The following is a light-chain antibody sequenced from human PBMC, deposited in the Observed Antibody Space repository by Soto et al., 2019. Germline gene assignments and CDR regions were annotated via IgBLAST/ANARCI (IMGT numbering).Light chain of an antibody. V-gene: IGKV3-11*01. Sequence: EIVLPQSPATLSLSPGERATLSCRASQSVSSYLAWYQQKPGQAPRLLIYDASNRATGIPARFSGSGSGTGFTLTISSLEPEDFAVYYCQQRSNWPLTFGGGTKVEIK. J-gene: IGKJ4*01. CDR1: QSVSSY. CDR2: DAS. CDR3: QQRSNWPLT.